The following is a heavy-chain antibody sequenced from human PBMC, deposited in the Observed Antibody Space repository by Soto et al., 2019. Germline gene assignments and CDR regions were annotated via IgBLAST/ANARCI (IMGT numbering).Heavy chain of an antibody. CDR2: ISYDGSNK. V-gene: IGHV3-30-3*01. Sequence: QVQLVESGGGVVQPGGSLRLSCAASGFTFSSYAMHWVRQAPGKGLEWVAVISYDGSNKYYADSVKGRFTISRDNSKNTLYLQMNSLRAEDTAVYYCARDAYGGSGSPLGYWGQGTLVTVSS. D-gene: IGHD3-10*01. CDR3: ARDAYGGSGSPLGY. CDR1: GFTFSSYA. J-gene: IGHJ4*02.